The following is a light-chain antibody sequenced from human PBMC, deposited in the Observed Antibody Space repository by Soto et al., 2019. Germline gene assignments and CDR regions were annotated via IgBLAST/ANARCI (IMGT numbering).Light chain of an antibody. Sequence: DIQMTQSPSSLSASVGDRVTITCRASQGISNYLAWYQKKPGKVPKLLIFAASTLQSGVPSRFSGSGSGTDFTLTISSLHSEDVATFYCQKYNSAPPVTFGPGTKVDIK. CDR2: AAS. J-gene: IGKJ3*01. CDR3: QKYNSAPPVT. CDR1: QGISNY. V-gene: IGKV1-27*01.